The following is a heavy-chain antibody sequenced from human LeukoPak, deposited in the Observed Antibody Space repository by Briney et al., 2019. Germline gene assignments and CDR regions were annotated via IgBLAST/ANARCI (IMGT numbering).Heavy chain of an antibody. CDR1: GASVSSYY. CDR3: AREYCSSTSCYYDYGMDV. J-gene: IGHJ6*02. Sequence: SETLSLTCTVSGASVSSYYWIWIRQPAGRGLEWIGRIDASGSTNYNPSLKSRVTMSVDSSKNQFSLKVSSVTAADTAVYYCAREYCSSTSCYYDYGMDVWGQGTTVTVSS. D-gene: IGHD2-2*01. V-gene: IGHV4-4*07. CDR2: IDASGST.